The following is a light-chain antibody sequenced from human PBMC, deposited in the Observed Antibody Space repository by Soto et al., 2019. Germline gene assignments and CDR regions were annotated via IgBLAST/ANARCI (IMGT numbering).Light chain of an antibody. V-gene: IGKV3-20*01. CDR2: GAS. J-gene: IGKJ1*01. CDR3: QQYGSSPPT. Sequence: EIVLTQSPGTLSLSPGERATLSCGASQSVTSSYLAWYQQKPGQAPRLLIYGASSRATGIPDRFSGSGSGTDFTLTISRLEPEDFAVYYCQQYGSSPPTFGQGTRWISN. CDR1: QSVTSSY.